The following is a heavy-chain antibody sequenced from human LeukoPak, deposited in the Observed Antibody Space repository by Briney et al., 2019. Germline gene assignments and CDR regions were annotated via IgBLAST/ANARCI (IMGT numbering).Heavy chain of an antibody. CDR3: ARSCFGELWGLGD. D-gene: IGHD3-16*01. CDR1: GYTFTSYA. CDR2: INTNTGYP. V-gene: IGHV7-4-1*02. Sequence: ASVTVSCTASGYTFTSYAMNWVRQAPGQGLEWMGWINTNTGYPTYAQGLTGRFVFSLDTSVSTAYLQISSLKAEDTAVYYCARSCFGELWGLGDWGQGTLVTVS. J-gene: IGHJ4*02.